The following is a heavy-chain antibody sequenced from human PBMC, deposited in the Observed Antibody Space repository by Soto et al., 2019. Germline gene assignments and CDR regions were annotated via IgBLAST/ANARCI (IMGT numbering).Heavy chain of an antibody. V-gene: IGHV1-69*13. J-gene: IGHJ6*02. CDR1: GGTFSSYA. CDR3: ARQPAYSNYYYYGMDV. D-gene: IGHD4-4*01. Sequence: GASVKVSCKASGGTFSSYAISWVRQAPGQGLEWMGGIIPIFGTANYAQKFQGRVTITADESTSTAYMELSSLRSEDTAVYYCARQPAYSNYYYYGMDVWGQGTTVTVSS. CDR2: IIPIFGTA.